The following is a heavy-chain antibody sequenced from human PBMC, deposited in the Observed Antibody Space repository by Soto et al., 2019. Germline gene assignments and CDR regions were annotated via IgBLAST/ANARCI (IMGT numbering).Heavy chain of an antibody. CDR3: TTDLSPHYYDSSGYFDY. CDR2: IKSKTDGGTT. V-gene: IGHV3-15*01. D-gene: IGHD3-22*01. CDR1: GFTFSNAW. Sequence: GGSLRLSCAASGFTFSNAWMSWVRQAPGKGLEWVGRIKSKTDGGTTDYAAPVKGRFTISRDDSKNTLYLQMNSLKTEATVVYYCTTDLSPHYYDSSGYFDYWGQGTLVTVS. J-gene: IGHJ4*02.